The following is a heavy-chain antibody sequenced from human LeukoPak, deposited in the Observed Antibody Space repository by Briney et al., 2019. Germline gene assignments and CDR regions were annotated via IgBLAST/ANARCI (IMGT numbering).Heavy chain of an antibody. V-gene: IGHV3-21*01. Sequence: GGSLRLSCAASGFTFSSYSMNWVRQAPGKGLEWVSSISSSSSYIYYADSVKGRFTISRDNAKNSLYLQMDSLRAEDTAVYYCARDMGDGYNYWGQGTLVTVSS. CDR2: ISSSSSYI. J-gene: IGHJ4*02. CDR1: GFTFSSYS. CDR3: ARDMGDGYNY. D-gene: IGHD5-24*01.